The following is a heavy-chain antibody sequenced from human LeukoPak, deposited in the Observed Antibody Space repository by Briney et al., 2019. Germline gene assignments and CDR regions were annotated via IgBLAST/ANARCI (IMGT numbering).Heavy chain of an antibody. CDR2: ISSSGSTI. Sequence: GGSLRLSCAASGFTFSDYYMSWIRQAPGKGLEWVSYISSSGSTIYYADSVKGRFTISRDNAKNSLYLQMNSLRAEDTAVYYCARGLRDIVVVPAAIRYYYGMDVWGQGTTVTVSS. CDR1: GFTFSDYY. D-gene: IGHD2-2*02. CDR3: ARGLRDIVVVPAAIRYYYGMDV. J-gene: IGHJ6*02. V-gene: IGHV3-11*01.